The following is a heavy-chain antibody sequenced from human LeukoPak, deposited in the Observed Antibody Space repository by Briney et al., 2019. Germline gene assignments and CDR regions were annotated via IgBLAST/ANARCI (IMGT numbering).Heavy chain of an antibody. Sequence: GGSLRLSCAASGFTFSNYAMTWVRQAPGKGLEWVSVISGSGGSTYYADSVKGRFTISRDNPKNTLYLQMNSLRAEDTAVYYCARPLTSSSMYYFDYWGQGTLVTVSS. V-gene: IGHV3-23*01. CDR2: ISGSGGST. CDR1: GFTFSNYA. CDR3: ARPLTSSSMYYFDY. D-gene: IGHD2-2*01. J-gene: IGHJ4*02.